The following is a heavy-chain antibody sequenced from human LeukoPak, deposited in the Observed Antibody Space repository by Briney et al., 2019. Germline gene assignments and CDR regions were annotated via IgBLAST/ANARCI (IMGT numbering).Heavy chain of an antibody. CDR3: ACYEEDPSTYYYDRGLGY. CDR2: IYPGDSDT. V-gene: IGHV5-51*01. D-gene: IGHD3-22*01. J-gene: IGHJ4*02. CDR1: GYSFTSYW. Sequence: GESLKISCKSSGYSFTSYWIGWVRQMPGKGLEWMGIIYPGDSDTRYSPSFQGQVTISADKSISTAYLQWSSLKASDTAMYYCACYEEDPSTYYYDRGLGYWGQGTLVTVSS.